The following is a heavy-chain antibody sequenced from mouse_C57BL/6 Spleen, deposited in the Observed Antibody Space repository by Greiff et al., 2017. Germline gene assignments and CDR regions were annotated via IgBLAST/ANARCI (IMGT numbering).Heavy chain of an antibody. CDR1: GYTFTGYW. V-gene: IGHV1-9*01. CDR2: ILPGSGST. J-gene: IGHJ3*01. Sequence: VHLVESGAELMKPGASVKLSCKATGYTFTGYWIEWVKQRPGHGLEWIGEILPGSGSTNYNEKFKGKATFTADTSSNTAYMQLSSLTTEDSAIYYCARDSNYVGRFAYWGQGTLVTVSA. CDR3: ARDSNYVGRFAY. D-gene: IGHD2-5*01.